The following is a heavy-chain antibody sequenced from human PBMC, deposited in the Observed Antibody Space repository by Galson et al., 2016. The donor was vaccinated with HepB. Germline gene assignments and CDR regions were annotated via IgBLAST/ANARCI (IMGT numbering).Heavy chain of an antibody. CDR2: ISWDGGST. Sequence: SLRLSCAASGFTFNDYTMHWVRQAPGKGLEWVSLISWDGGSTYYADSVKGRFTISRDNGKNSLYLQMNSLRPEDTALYYCAKGSWNEEDYFDYWGQGTLVTVSS. CDR3: AKGSWNEEDYFDY. V-gene: IGHV3-43D*03. J-gene: IGHJ4*02. D-gene: IGHD1-1*01. CDR1: GFTFNDYT.